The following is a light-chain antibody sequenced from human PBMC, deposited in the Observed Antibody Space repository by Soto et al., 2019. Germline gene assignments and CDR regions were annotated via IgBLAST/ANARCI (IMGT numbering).Light chain of an antibody. J-gene: IGLJ1*01. CDR1: SSDVGGYNY. Sequence: QSALTQPASVSGSHGQSISISCTGTSSDVGGYNYVSWYQQHPGKAPKLMIYDVSLRPSGISNRFSGSKSGNTASLTISGLQAEDEADYYCSSYTSTSTLVFGTGTKVTVL. CDR2: DVS. CDR3: SSYTSTSTLV. V-gene: IGLV2-14*01.